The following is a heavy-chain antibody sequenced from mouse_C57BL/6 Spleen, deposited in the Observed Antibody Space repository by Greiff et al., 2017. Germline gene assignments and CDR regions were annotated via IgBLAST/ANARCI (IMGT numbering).Heavy chain of an antibody. V-gene: IGHV5-2*01. CDR3: ARQAVPGYFDV. J-gene: IGHJ1*03. CDR1: EYEFPSHD. D-gene: IGHD1-1*01. CDR2: INSDGGST. Sequence: EVKLMESGGGLVQPGESLKLSCESNEYEFPSHDMSWVRKTPEKRLELVAAINSDGGSTYYPDTMERRFIISRDNTKKTLYLQMSSLRSEDSALYYCARQAVPGYFDVWGTGTTVTVSS.